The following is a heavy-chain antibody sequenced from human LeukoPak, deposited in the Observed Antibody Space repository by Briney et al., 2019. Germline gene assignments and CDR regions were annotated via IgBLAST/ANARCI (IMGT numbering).Heavy chain of an antibody. J-gene: IGHJ4*02. V-gene: IGHV4-59*08. Sequence: SETLSLTCTVSGGSISSHHWSWIRQPPGKGLEWIGYIYYSGSTDYKPSLKSRVTISVDTSKNQFSLKLTSVTAADTAVYYCARHLDIAASGTFDYWGQGTLVTVSS. CDR3: ARHLDIAASGTFDY. CDR1: GGSISSHH. CDR2: IYYSGST. D-gene: IGHD6-13*01.